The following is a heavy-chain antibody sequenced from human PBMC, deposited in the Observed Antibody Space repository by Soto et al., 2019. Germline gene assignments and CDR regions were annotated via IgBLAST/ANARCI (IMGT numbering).Heavy chain of an antibody. CDR3: GSEGGSGYSSSWYNWFVP. CDR1: GYTFTSYG. D-gene: IGHD6-13*01. J-gene: IGHJ5*02. V-gene: IGHV1-18*04. Sequence: QVQLVQSGAEVKKPGASVKVSCKASGYTFTSYGISWVRQAPGQGLEWMGWISAYNGNTNYAQKLQGRVTMATDTSTTAAYMGPGCLRADHTAVYYCGSEGGSGYSSSWYNWFVPWGQGTLVTVSS. CDR2: ISAYNGNT.